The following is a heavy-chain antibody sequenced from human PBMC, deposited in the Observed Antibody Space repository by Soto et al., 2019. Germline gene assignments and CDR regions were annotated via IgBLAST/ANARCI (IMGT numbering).Heavy chain of an antibody. V-gene: IGHV3-23*01. J-gene: IGHJ4*02. CDR3: AKDLGVGIVVMGIIDY. D-gene: IGHD2-8*01. CDR1: GFIFSDYA. CDR2: ISGSGGSS. Sequence: EVQLLESGGGLVQPGGSLRLSCAASGFIFSDYAMSWVRQAPGKGLEWVSGISGSGGSSYYEDSVKGRFTISRDNSENTLYLQMNSLRAEDTAVYYCAKDLGVGIVVMGIIDYWGQGTLVTVSA.